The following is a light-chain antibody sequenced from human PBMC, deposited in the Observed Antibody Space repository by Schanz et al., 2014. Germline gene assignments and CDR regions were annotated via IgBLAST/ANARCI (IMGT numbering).Light chain of an antibody. Sequence: DIQMTQSPSVLSASVGDRVTITCRASQDISNYLNWYQHKPGKAPNLLIYAASNLQGGVPSRFSGSGSGTDFTLTIRNLQPEDFATYYCQQYDNLPITFGPGTKVEI. CDR1: QDISNY. CDR3: QQYDNLPIT. V-gene: IGKV1-39*01. CDR2: AAS. J-gene: IGKJ3*01.